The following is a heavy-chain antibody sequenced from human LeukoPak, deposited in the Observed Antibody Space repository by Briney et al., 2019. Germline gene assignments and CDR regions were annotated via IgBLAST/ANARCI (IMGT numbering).Heavy chain of an antibody. J-gene: IGHJ6*03. CDR3: ARDRPYYGSGSYDYYYYMDV. CDR2: ISSSSTII. D-gene: IGHD3-10*01. Sequence: GGPLRLSCAASGFTFSSYELYWVRQAPGKGLEWISYISSSSTIIKYADSVRGRFTISRDNSKNTLYLQMNSLRAEDTAVYYCARDRPYYGSGSYDYYYYMDVWGKGTTVTVSS. V-gene: IGHV3-48*01. CDR1: GFTFSSYE.